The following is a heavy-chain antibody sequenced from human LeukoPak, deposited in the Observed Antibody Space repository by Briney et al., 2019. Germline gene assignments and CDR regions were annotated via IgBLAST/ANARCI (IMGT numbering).Heavy chain of an antibody. CDR2: ISGSGGST. Sequence: GGSLRLSCEASGFTFSSYAMSWVRQAPGKGLEWVSAISGSGGSTYYADSVKGRFTISRDNSKNTLYLQMDSLRAEDTAVYYCAKDREWLGLFDYWGQGTLVTVSS. D-gene: IGHD6-19*01. CDR3: AKDREWLGLFDY. V-gene: IGHV3-23*01. J-gene: IGHJ4*02. CDR1: GFTFSSYA.